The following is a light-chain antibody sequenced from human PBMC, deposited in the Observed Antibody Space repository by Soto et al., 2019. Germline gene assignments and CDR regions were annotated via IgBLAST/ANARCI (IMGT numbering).Light chain of an antibody. CDR2: GAS. Sequence: IVMAQSPTTLSVPPGERAPLSRRASQSLRSDLAWYQQKPGQAPRLLIYGASTRATDIPATFSGRGSGTEFTLTISSLQSEDFAVYYCQQYDNWPPTFGQGTRLEIK. CDR1: QSLRSD. CDR3: QQYDNWPPT. J-gene: IGKJ5*01. V-gene: IGKV3-15*01.